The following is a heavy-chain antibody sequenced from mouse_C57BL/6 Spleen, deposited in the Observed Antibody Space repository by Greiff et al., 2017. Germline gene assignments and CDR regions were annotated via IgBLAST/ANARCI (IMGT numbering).Heavy chain of an antibody. J-gene: IGHJ4*01. CDR2: ISYDGSN. CDR3: ARDRGYYGSPYYAMDY. CDR1: GYSITSGYY. Sequence: EVQLVESGPGLVKPSQSLSLTCSVTGYSITSGYYWNWIRQFPGNKLEWMGYISYDGSNNYNPSLKNRISITRDTSKNQFFLKLNSVTTEDTATYYCARDRGYYGSPYYAMDYWGQGTSVTVSS. V-gene: IGHV3-6*01. D-gene: IGHD1-1*01.